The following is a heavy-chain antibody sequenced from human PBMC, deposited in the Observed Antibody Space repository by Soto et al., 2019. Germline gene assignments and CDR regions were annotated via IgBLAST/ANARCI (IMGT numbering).Heavy chain of an antibody. J-gene: IGHJ4*02. CDR1: GGSISSGGYY. V-gene: IGHV4-31*03. CDR3: ARGGPVATTYFDY. Sequence: QVQLQESGPGLVKPSQTLSLTCTVSGGSISSGGYYWSWIRQHPGKGLEWIGYIYYSGSTYYNPSLKSRFTISVDTSKNQFSLKLSSVTAADTAVYYCARGGPVATTYFDYWGQGTLVTVSS. CDR2: IYYSGST. D-gene: IGHD5-12*01.